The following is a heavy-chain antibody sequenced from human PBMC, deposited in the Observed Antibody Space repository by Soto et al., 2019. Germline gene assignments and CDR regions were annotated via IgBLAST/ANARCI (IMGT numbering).Heavy chain of an antibody. D-gene: IGHD3-3*01. CDR1: GFTFSSYA. V-gene: IGHV3-23*01. J-gene: IGHJ4*02. CDR2: ISGSGGST. CDR3: AKDRERTYYDFWSGYSPGVYFDY. Sequence: QPGGSLRLSCAASGFTFSSYAMSWVRQAPGKGLEWVSAISGSGGSTYYADSVKGRFTISRDNSKNTLYLQMNSLRAEDTAVYYCAKDRERTYYDFWSGYSPGVYFDYWGQGTLVTVSS.